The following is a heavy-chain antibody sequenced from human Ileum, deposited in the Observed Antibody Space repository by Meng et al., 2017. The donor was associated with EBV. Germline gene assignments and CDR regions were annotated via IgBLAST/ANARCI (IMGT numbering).Heavy chain of an antibody. D-gene: IGHD1-26*01. CDR2: INPGSGNT. Sequence: QVQLGQFGGEVKIPGASIKLSCKASGYTFTVYAIHWVRQAPGQRLEWMGWINPGSGNTKYSQKFQGRVTITRDTSATTVYMDLSSLRSEDTAVFYCARDGGFSVGATKYDYWGQGALVTVSS. J-gene: IGHJ4*02. CDR3: ARDGGFSVGATKYDY. V-gene: IGHV1-3*01. CDR1: GYTFTVYA.